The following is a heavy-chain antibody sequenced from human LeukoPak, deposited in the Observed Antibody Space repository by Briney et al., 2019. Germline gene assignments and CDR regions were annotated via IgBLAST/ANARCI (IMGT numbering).Heavy chain of an antibody. Sequence: GGSLRLSCAASGFTFNTYWMSWVRQAPGKGLEWVANINQDGSTKYYVDSVKGRFTISRDNAKNSLYLQMSSLRPEDTAVYYCARKFYYDSTGYRYFFDYWGQGTLVTVSS. D-gene: IGHD3-22*01. CDR1: GFTFNTYW. CDR3: ARKFYYDSTGYRYFFDY. CDR2: INQDGSTK. J-gene: IGHJ4*02. V-gene: IGHV3-7*01.